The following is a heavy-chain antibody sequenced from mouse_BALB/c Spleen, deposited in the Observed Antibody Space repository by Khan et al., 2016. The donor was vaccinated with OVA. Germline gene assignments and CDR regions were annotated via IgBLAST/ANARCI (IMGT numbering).Heavy chain of an antibody. CDR2: IYPGDGDT. CDR3: ASYRYDYFDY. J-gene: IGHJ2*01. CDR1: GYTFTTYW. V-gene: IGHV1-87*01. Sequence: QVQLKESGAELARPGASVKLSCKASGYTFTTYWMQWVKQRPGQGLEWIGTIYPGDGDTRYTQNFKGKATLTVDKFSSTAYMQLSSLTSEDSAIYYCASYRYDYFDYWGQGTTLTVSS. D-gene: IGHD2-14*01.